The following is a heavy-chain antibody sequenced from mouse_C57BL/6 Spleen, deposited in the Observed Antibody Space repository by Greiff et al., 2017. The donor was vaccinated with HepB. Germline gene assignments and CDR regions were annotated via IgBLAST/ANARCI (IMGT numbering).Heavy chain of an antibody. J-gene: IGHJ1*03. CDR1: GFTFSNYW. V-gene: IGHV6-3*01. Sequence: EVKLVESGGGLVQPGGSMKLSCVASGFTFSNYWMNWVRQSPEKGLEWVAQIRLKSDNYATHYAESVKGRFTISRDDSKSSVYLQMNNLRAEDTGIYYCTESNFDWYFDVWGTGTTVTVSS. CDR2: IRLKSDNYAT. D-gene: IGHD2-5*01. CDR3: TESNFDWYFDV.